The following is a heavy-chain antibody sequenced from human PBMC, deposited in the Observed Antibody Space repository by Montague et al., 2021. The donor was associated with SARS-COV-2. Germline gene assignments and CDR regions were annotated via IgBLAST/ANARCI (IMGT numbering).Heavy chain of an antibody. D-gene: IGHD3-3*01. CDR1: GGSISSSSYY. J-gene: IGHJ5*02. CDR3: ARQKMGSVTIFGVVMHDRWFDQ. Sequence: SETLSLTCTVSGGSISSSSYYWGWIRQPPGKGLEWIGNIYYSGSTYYNPSLKSRVTISVDTSKNQFSPKLSSVTAADTAVYYCARQKMGSVTIFGVVMHDRWFDQWGQGTLVTVSS. V-gene: IGHV4-39*01. CDR2: IYYSGST.